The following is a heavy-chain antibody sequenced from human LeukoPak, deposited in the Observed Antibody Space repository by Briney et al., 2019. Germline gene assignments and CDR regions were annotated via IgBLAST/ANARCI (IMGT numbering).Heavy chain of an antibody. CDR1: GFTFGSYA. V-gene: IGHV3-23*01. CDR2: ISGSGGST. Sequence: PGGSLRLSCAASGFTFGSYAMSWVRQAPGKGLEWVSAISGSGGSTYYADSVKGRFTISRGNSKNTLYLQMNSLRAEDTAVYYCAKTGDDFWSGYLAQFDYWGQGTLVTASS. D-gene: IGHD3-3*01. J-gene: IGHJ4*02. CDR3: AKTGDDFWSGYLAQFDY.